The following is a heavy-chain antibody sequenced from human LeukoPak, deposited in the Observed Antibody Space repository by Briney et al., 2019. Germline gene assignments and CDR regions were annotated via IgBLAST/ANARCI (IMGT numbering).Heavy chain of an antibody. CDR2: IVVGSGNT. J-gene: IGHJ5*02. CDR1: GFTFTSSA. Sequence: ASVKVSCKASGFTFTSSAVQCVRQARGQRLEWIGWIVVGSGNTNYAQKFQERVTITRDMSTSTAYMELSSLRSEDTAVYYCAADRATENWFDPWGQGTLVTVSS. V-gene: IGHV1-58*01. D-gene: IGHD1-26*01. CDR3: AADRATENWFDP.